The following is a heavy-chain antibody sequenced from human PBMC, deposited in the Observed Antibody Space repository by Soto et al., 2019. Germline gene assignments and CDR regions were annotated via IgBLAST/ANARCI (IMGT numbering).Heavy chain of an antibody. Sequence: GGSLRLSCAASGFTFSSYWMSWVRQAPGKGLEWVANIKQDGSEKYYVDSVKGRFTISRDNAKNSLYLQMNSLRAEDTAVYYCARLVSSREWLVQEHWFDPWGQGTLVTVSS. D-gene: IGHD6-19*01. J-gene: IGHJ5*02. CDR3: ARLVSSREWLVQEHWFDP. V-gene: IGHV3-7*05. CDR2: IKQDGSEK. CDR1: GFTFSSYW.